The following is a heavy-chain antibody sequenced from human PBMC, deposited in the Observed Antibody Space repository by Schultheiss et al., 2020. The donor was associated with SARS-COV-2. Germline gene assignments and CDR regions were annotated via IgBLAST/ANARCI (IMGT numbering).Heavy chain of an antibody. CDR2: IYYSGST. D-gene: IGHD3-3*01. J-gene: IGHJ6*02. CDR3: AADTTYYDFWSGYSVYYYGMDV. CDR1: GGSISSGGYY. Sequence: SETLSLTCTVSGGSISSGGYYWSWIRQPPGKGLEWIGYIYYSGSTNYNPSLKSRVTISVDTSKNQFSLKLSSVTAADTAVYYCAADTTYYDFWSGYSVYYYGMDVWGQGTTVTVSS. V-gene: IGHV4-61*08.